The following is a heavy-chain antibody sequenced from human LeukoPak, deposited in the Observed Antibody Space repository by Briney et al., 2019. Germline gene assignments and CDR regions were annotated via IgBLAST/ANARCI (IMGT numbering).Heavy chain of an antibody. CDR3: ASGRFPDPFDS. D-gene: IGHD1-26*01. CDR1: GGPQSIYY. Sequence: ETLSLMCTLSGGPQSIYYGGCVRQPPGKGRDWIGYIYYSGCTKYNPSLKSRVTISVDTTKNQFSLRLSSVTAADTAVYYCASGRFPDPFDSWGGGTVHSVSS. J-gene: IGHJ5*01. V-gene: IGHV4-59*01. CDR2: IYYSGCT.